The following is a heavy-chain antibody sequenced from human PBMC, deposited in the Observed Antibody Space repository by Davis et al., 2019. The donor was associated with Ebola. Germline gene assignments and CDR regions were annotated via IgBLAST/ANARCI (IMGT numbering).Heavy chain of an antibody. D-gene: IGHD1-26*01. CDR3: AKDTSNIWFDI. CDR2: LGTSADT. J-gene: IGHJ3*02. CDR1: GFVFRNYV. Sequence: GESLKISCAASGFVFRNYVMSCVRQAPGKGLEWVSPLGTSADTYYADSVKGRFTISRDNSKNTLYLQMNGLRVEDTAIYYCAKDTSNIWFDIWGQGTNVTVSS. V-gene: IGHV3-23*01.